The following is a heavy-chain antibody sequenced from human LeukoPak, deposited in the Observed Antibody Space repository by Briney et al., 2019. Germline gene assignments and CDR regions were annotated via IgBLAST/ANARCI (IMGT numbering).Heavy chain of an antibody. CDR3: ARVGGYYGAKFVY. V-gene: IGHV4-4*07. CDR1: GGTISSNY. D-gene: IGHD3-16*01. J-gene: IGHJ4*02. Sequence: SETLSLTCTASGGTISSNYWSWIRQPAGKGLEWIGRIYTSGSTNYKPSLKSRVTMSVDTSKNQFSLKLSPVTAADTAMYYCARVGGYYGAKFVYWGQGTLVSVSS. CDR2: IYTSGST.